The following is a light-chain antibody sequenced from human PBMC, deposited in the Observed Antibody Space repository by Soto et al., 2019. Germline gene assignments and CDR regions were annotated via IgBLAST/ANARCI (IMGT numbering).Light chain of an antibody. Sequence: QSALTQPPSASGTPGQRVTISCSTSSSNLGDNTVNWYQQVPGAAPKLLIYSYGQRPSGVPDRFSGSKSGTSASLAIIGLQSEDEADYYCAAWDASLDGYVFGTGTKVTVL. J-gene: IGLJ1*01. CDR2: SYG. V-gene: IGLV1-44*01. CDR1: SSNLGDNT. CDR3: AAWDASLDGYV.